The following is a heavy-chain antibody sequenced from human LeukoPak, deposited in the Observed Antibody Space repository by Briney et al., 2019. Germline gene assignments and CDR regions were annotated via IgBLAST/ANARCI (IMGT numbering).Heavy chain of an antibody. CDR1: GFTFTSYW. V-gene: IGHV3-30-3*01. D-gene: IGHD3-22*01. Sequence: GGSLRLSCAASGFTFTSYWMTWVRQAPGKGLEWVAVISYDGSNKYYADSVKGRFTISRDNSKNTLYLQMNSLRAEDTAVYYCARDYYDSSGSFGPFDYWGQGTLVTVSS. J-gene: IGHJ4*02. CDR3: ARDYYDSSGSFGPFDY. CDR2: ISYDGSNK.